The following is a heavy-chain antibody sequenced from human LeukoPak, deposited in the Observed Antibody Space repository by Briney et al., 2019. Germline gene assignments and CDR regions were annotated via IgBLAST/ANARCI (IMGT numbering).Heavy chain of an antibody. V-gene: IGHV3-30-3*01. J-gene: IGHJ5*02. CDR1: GFTFSSYA. CDR2: ISYDGSNK. Sequence: GGSLRLSCAASGFTFSSYAMHWVRQAPGKGLEWVAVISYDGSNKYYADSVKGRFTISRDNSKNTLYLQMNSLRAEDTAVYYCARDKATSSWYPYNWFDPWGQGTLVTVSS. CDR3: ARDKATSSWYPYNWFDP. D-gene: IGHD6-13*01.